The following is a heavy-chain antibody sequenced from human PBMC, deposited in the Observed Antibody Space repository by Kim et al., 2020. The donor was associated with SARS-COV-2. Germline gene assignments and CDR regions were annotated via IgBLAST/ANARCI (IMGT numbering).Heavy chain of an antibody. D-gene: IGHD6-6*01. CDR3: TTENVRLLYYFDY. V-gene: IGHV3-15*01. J-gene: IGHJ4*02. Sequence: YAAPVKGRFTISRDDSKNTLYLQMNSLKTEDTAVYYCTTENVRLLYYFDYWGQGTLVTVSS.